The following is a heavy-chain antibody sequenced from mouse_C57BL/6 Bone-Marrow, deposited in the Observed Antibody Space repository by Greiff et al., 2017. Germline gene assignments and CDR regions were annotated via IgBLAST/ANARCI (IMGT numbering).Heavy chain of an antibody. CDR2: ISDGGSYT. CDR3: ARGGGQLRPYYFDY. V-gene: IGHV5-4*03. J-gene: IGHJ2*01. Sequence: EVKLMESGGGLVKPGGSLKLSCAASGFTFSSYAMSWVRQTPEKRLEWVATISDGGSYTYYPDNVKGRFTISRDNAKNNLYLQMSHLKSEDTAMYDGARGGGQLRPYYFDYWGQGTTLTVSS. D-gene: IGHD3-2*02. CDR1: GFTFSSYA.